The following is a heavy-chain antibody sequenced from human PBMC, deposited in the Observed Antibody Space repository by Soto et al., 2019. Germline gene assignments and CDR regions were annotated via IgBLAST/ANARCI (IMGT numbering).Heavy chain of an antibody. Sequence: QMQLVQSGPEVKKPGTSVKVSCKASGFTFTSSAMQWVRQARGQRLEWIGWIVVGSGNTNYAQKFQERVTITTDMATRTAYMELSSLRSEDTAVYYCAAVGQHAAAGPYYYGMDVWGQGTTVTVSS. V-gene: IGHV1-58*02. D-gene: IGHD6-13*01. CDR2: IVVGSGNT. CDR1: GFTFTSSA. J-gene: IGHJ6*02. CDR3: AAVGQHAAAGPYYYGMDV.